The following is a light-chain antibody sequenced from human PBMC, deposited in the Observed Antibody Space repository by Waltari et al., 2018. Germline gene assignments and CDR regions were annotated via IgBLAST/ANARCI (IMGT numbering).Light chain of an antibody. CDR1: QSVGSHY. CDR2: GAS. V-gene: IGKV3-20*01. J-gene: IGKJ2*01. CDR3: QHYGSLPPYT. Sequence: EIVLTQSPGTLSVSPGERATLSCRASQSVGSHYLAWYQQMPGQAPGVLIYGASSRATGIPDRFSGSGSGTEFTLTISRLEPEDFAVYYCQHYGSLPPYTFGQGTKLEIK.